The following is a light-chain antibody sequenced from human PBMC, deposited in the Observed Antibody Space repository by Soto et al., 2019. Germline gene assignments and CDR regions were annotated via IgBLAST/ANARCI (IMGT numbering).Light chain of an antibody. CDR2: HNA. V-gene: IGLV1-40*01. Sequence: QSVLTQPPSLSGAQGQRVTISCTGSSSNIGAGYDVHWYQQLPGTAPKLLIYHNANRPSGVPDRFSGSKSGTSASLAITGLQAEDEADYYCQSYDSRLSGWVFGGGTQLTVL. CDR1: SSNIGAGYD. J-gene: IGLJ3*02. CDR3: QSYDSRLSGWV.